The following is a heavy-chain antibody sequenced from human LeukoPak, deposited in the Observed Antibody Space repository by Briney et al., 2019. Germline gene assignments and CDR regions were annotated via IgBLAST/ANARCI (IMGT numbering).Heavy chain of an antibody. Sequence: SGGSLRLSCATSGFTVSSNYMSWVRQAPGKRLEWVSVLYSDGTTYYADSVKGRFTISRDNSKNTLYLQMNSLRAEDTAVYYCASRNYYDSSGLLDYWGQGTLVTVSS. J-gene: IGHJ4*02. CDR1: GFTVSSNY. V-gene: IGHV3-53*01. CDR3: ASRNYYDSSGLLDY. D-gene: IGHD3-22*01. CDR2: LYSDGTT.